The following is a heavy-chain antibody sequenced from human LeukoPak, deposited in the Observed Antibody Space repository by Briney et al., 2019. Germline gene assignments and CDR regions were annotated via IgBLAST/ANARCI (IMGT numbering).Heavy chain of an antibody. CDR1: GGSISSGSYY. D-gene: IGHD1-26*01. J-gene: IGHJ5*02. CDR3: ARHGPRGRLLGKGNWFDP. CDR2: IYTSGST. Sequence: TSETLSLTCTVSGGSISSGSYYWSWIRQPAGKGLEWIGRIYTSGSTNYNPSLKSRVTISVDTSKNQFSLKLSSVTAADTAVYYCARHGPRGRLLGKGNWFDPWGQGTLVTVSS. V-gene: IGHV4-61*02.